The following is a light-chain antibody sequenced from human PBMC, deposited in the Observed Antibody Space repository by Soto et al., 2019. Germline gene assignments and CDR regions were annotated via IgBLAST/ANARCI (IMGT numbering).Light chain of an antibody. V-gene: IGKV1-6*01. CDR3: QQYNNWPPNT. Sequence: AIQMTQSPSSLSASVGDRVTLTCRASQDIRNDLGWYQQKPGMAPRFLIYAASNLQSGVPSRFSGSGSGTDFTLTISSLQPEDFAVYYCQQYNNWPPNTFGQGTRLEIK. J-gene: IGKJ5*01. CDR1: QDIRND. CDR2: AAS.